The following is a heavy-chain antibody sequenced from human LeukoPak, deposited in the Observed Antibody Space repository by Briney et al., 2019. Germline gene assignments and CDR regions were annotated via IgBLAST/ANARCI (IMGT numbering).Heavy chain of an antibody. D-gene: IGHD3-16*01. V-gene: IGHV4-61*02. CDR1: GGSISSGSYY. J-gene: IGHJ3*02. Sequence: PSQTLSLTCTVSGGSISSGSYYWSWIRQPAGKGLEWIGRIYTSGSTNYNPSLKSRVTISVDTSKNQFSLKLSSVTAADTAVYYCARDTDGGAFDIWGQGTMVTVSS. CDR3: ARDTDGGAFDI. CDR2: IYTSGST.